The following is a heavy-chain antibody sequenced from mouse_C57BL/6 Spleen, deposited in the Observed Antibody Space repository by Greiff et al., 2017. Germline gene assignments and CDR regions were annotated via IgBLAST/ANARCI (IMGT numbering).Heavy chain of an antibody. CDR2: INYDGSST. CDR3: ARDRTTVVARYWYFDV. D-gene: IGHD1-1*01. J-gene: IGHJ1*03. CDR1: GFTFSDYY. V-gene: IGHV5-16*01. Sequence: EVKLMESEGGLVQPGSSMKLSCTASGFTFSDYYMAWVRQVPEKGLEWVANINYDGSSTYYLDSLKSRFIISRDNAKNILYLQMSSLTSEDTATYYCARDRTTVVARYWYFDVWGTGTTVTVSS.